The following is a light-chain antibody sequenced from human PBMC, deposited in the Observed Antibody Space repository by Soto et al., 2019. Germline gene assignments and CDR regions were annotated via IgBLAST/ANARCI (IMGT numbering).Light chain of an antibody. V-gene: IGKV1-33*01. J-gene: IGKJ3*01. CDR3: QQYDKLPQFT. CDR2: DAS. Sequence: DIQMTQSPSSLSASVGDRVTITCQASQDISNYLNWYQQKPGKAPKLLIYDASNLETVVPSRFSGSGSGKDFTFTISSLQPEDIETYYCQQYDKLPQFTFGPGTKVDIK. CDR1: QDISNY.